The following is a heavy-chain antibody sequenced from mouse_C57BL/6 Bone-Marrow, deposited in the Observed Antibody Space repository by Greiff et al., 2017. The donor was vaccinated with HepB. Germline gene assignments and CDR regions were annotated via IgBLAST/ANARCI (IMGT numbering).Heavy chain of an antibody. CDR2: INPSSGYT. D-gene: IGHD4-1*02. J-gene: IGHJ2*01. Sequence: VKLMESGAELARPGASVKMSCKASGYTFTSYTMHWVKQRPGQGLEWIGYINPSSGYTKYIQKFKDKATLTADKSSSTAYMQLSSLTSEDSAVYYCARPQLGPDYWGQGTTLTVSS. V-gene: IGHV1-4*01. CDR3: ARPQLGPDY. CDR1: GYTFTSYT.